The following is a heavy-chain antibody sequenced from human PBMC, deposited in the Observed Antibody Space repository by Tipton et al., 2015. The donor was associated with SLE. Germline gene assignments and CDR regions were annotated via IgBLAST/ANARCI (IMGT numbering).Heavy chain of an antibody. J-gene: IGHJ4*02. D-gene: IGHD5-12*01. CDR2: IYYTGST. Sequence: TLSLTCTVSGGSISSYYWSWIRQPPGKGLEWIGYIYYTGSTNYNPSLKSRVTISVGTSNNQFSLKMSSVTATDTAVYYCAKVRGATITDYWGQGTLVTVSS. CDR1: GGSISSYY. CDR3: AKVRGATITDY. V-gene: IGHV4-59*01.